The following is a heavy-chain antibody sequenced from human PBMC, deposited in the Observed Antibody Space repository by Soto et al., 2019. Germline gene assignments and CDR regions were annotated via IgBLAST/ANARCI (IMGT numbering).Heavy chain of an antibody. CDR2: INSEGTGT. D-gene: IGHD3-22*01. J-gene: IGHJ4*02. CDR1: GFTFSSYW. V-gene: IGHV3-74*01. CDR3: VRDYDSSGYNSDY. Sequence: XGSLRLSCAASGFTFSSYWMHWVRQVPGKGLVWVSRINSEGTGTIYADSVKGRFTISRDNAKNTLYLQMNSLRAEDTAVYYCVRDYDSSGYNSDYWGQGTPVTV.